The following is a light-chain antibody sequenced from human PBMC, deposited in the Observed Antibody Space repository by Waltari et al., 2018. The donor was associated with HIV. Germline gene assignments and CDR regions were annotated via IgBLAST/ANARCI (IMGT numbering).Light chain of an antibody. Sequence: QSVLTPPPSVSGAPGQRVTISCPGSSPNIGAGYDVHWYQQIPGTAPKLLIYGNSHRPSGVPDRFSGSKSGTSASLAITGLQAEDEADYYCQSYDSSLSVWVFGGGTKLTVL. J-gene: IGLJ3*02. CDR3: QSYDSSLSVWV. V-gene: IGLV1-40*01. CDR1: SPNIGAGYD. CDR2: GNS.